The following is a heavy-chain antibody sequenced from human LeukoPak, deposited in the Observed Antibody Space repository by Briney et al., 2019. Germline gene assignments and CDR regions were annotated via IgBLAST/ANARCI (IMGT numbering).Heavy chain of an antibody. CDR3: ARVYQGIAVASRY. Sequence: GASVKVSCKASGGTFSSYTISWVRQAPGQGLEWMGRIIPILGIANYAQKFQGRVTITADKSTSTAYMELSSLRSDDTAVYYCARVYQGIAVASRYWGQGTLVTVSS. CDR2: IIPILGIA. J-gene: IGHJ4*02. V-gene: IGHV1-69*02. D-gene: IGHD6-19*01. CDR1: GGTFSSYT.